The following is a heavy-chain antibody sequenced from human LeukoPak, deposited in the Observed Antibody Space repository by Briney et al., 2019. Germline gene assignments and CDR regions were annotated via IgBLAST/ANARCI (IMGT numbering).Heavy chain of an antibody. D-gene: IGHD3-10*01. V-gene: IGHV4-34*01. Sequence: SETLSLTCAVYGESLSNYYWSWIRQPPGKGLEWIGEINHYGSTNYNPSLKSRITISVDSSKNQFSLKLSSVTAADTAVYYCARLPDYYSRHGAPGWGQGTLVTVSS. J-gene: IGHJ4*02. CDR3: ARLPDYYSRHGAPG. CDR2: INHYGST. CDR1: GESLSNYY.